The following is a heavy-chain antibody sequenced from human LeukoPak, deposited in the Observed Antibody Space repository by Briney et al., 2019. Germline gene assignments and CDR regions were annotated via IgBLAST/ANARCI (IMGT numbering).Heavy chain of an antibody. J-gene: IGHJ4*02. Sequence: GASVKVSCKVSGYTLTELSMHWVRQAPGKGLEWMGGFDPEDGETIYAQKFQGRVTMTEDTSTDTAYMELSSLRSEDTAVYYCATSHPYCSGGSCYPDYWGQGTLVTVSS. CDR1: GYTLTELS. D-gene: IGHD2-15*01. V-gene: IGHV1-24*01. CDR3: ATSHPYCSGGSCYPDY. CDR2: FDPEDGET.